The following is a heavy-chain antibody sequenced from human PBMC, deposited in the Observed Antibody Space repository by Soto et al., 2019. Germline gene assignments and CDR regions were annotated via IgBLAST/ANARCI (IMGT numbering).Heavy chain of an antibody. J-gene: IGHJ1*01. D-gene: IGHD6-19*01. Sequence: QVQLVQSGAEVKKPGASVKVSCKASGYTFTSYDIIWVRQATGQGLEWMGWMNPSTGNTDSAEKFQGRLTMTRNTSIRRVYMELGSLSVEDTAVYSCARGRLIVAGGVARWGQGTVVPVSS. CDR2: MNPSTGNT. CDR1: GYTFTSYD. V-gene: IGHV1-8*01. CDR3: ARGRLIVAGGVAR.